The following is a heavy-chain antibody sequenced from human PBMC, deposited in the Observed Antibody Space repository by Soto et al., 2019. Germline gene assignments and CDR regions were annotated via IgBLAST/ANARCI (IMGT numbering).Heavy chain of an antibody. CDR1: GYTFTSYG. CDR3: ARDRLFVGATDYYYYGMDV. J-gene: IGHJ6*04. CDR2: ISAYNGNT. D-gene: IGHD1-26*01. Sequence: ASVKVSCKASGYTFTSYGISWVRQAPGQGLEWMGWISAYNGNTNYAQKLQGRVTMTTDTSTSTAYMELRSLRSDDTAVYYCARDRLFVGATDYYYYGMDVWGKGTTVTVSS. V-gene: IGHV1-18*01.